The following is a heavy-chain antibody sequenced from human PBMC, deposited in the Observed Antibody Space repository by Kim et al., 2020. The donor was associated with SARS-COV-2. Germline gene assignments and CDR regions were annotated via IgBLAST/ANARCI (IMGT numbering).Heavy chain of an antibody. CDR2: IWHDGSNK. CDR1: GFTFNSYG. D-gene: IGHD5-12*01. CDR3: ARNSGHDWRLYY. Sequence: GGSLRLSCAASGFTFNSYGLHWVRQPPGKGLEWVAIIWHDGSNKYYADSVKGRFTISRDNSKDTLYLQMNSLRAEDTALYYCARNSGHDWRLYYWGQGTLVTVSS. J-gene: IGHJ4*02. V-gene: IGHV3-33*01.